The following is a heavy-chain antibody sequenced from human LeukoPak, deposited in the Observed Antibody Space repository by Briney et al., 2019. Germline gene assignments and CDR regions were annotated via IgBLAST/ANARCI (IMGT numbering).Heavy chain of an antibody. D-gene: IGHD3-16*01. CDR1: GYTFTGYY. CDR2: INPNSGGT. CDR3: ARVPKRGGALPKYYFDY. Sequence: ASVKVSCKASGYTFTGYYLHWVRQAPGQGLEWMGWINPNSGGTNYAQKFQGRVTMTRDTSSSTAYMELSRLRSDDTAVYYCARVPKRGGALPKYYFDYWGQGTLVTVSS. J-gene: IGHJ4*02. V-gene: IGHV1-2*02.